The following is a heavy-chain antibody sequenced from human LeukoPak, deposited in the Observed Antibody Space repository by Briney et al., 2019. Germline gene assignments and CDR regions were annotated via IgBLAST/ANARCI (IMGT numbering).Heavy chain of an antibody. V-gene: IGHV4-39*07. D-gene: IGHD3-22*01. Sequence: SETLSLTCTVSGGSISSSSYYWGWIRQPPGKGLEWIGSIYYSGSTYYNPSLKSRVTISVDRSKNQFSLKLSSVTAADTAVYYCARVHSSGPFDYWGQGTLVTVSS. J-gene: IGHJ4*02. CDR1: GGSISSSSYY. CDR2: IYYSGST. CDR3: ARVHSSGPFDY.